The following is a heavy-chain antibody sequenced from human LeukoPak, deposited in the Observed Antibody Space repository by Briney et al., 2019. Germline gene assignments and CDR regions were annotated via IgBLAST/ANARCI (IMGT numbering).Heavy chain of an antibody. CDR1: GFTFTSSA. CDR2: IVVGSGNT. Sequence: GASVKVSCKASGFTFTSSAMQWVRQARGQRLEWIGWIVVGSGNTNYAQKFQERVTITRDMSTSTAYMELSSLRFDDTAVYYCARDLNRFDPWGQGTLVTVSS. V-gene: IGHV1-58*02. J-gene: IGHJ5*02. CDR3: ARDLNRFDP.